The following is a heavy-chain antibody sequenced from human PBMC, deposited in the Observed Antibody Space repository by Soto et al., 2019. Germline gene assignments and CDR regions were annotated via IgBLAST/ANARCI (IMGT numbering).Heavy chain of an antibody. V-gene: IGHV1-8*01. D-gene: IGHD3-10*01. CDR2: INPNSGNI. J-gene: IGHJ4*02. CDR3: ARGRASGSYYLLDY. Sequence: VKVSCKASGDTFTTYDINWVRQATGHGLEWMGWINPNSGNIGYAQRFQGRVTMTRDTAIRTAYMEVSSLRSDDTAVYYCARGRASGSYYLLDYWGQGTLVTVSS. CDR1: GDTFTTYD.